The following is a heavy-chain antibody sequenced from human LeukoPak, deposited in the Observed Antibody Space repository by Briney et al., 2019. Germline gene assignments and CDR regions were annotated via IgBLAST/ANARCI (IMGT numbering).Heavy chain of an antibody. CDR2: IYYSGST. CDR3: ARQVAAASMVRGASPFDY. D-gene: IGHD3-10*01. V-gene: IGHV4-59*08. CDR1: GGSISSYY. Sequence: PSETLSLTCTVSGGSISSYYWSWIRQPPGKGLEWIGYIYYSGSTNYNPSLKSRVTISVDTSKNQFSLKLSSVTAADTAVYYCARQVAAASMVRGASPFDYWGQGTLVTVSS. J-gene: IGHJ4*02.